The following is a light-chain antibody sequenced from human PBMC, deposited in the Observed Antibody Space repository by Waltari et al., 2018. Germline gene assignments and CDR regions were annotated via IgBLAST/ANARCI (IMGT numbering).Light chain of an antibody. Sequence: QSVLTQPPSASGTPGQRVTISSSGSYSNIGRIYVSRYPQLPGTAPTLLNFNMNHRPSGVPDRFSGSKAGTSASLAISGLRSEDEADYYCAAWDDNLRGVFGGGTRLAVL. CDR2: NMN. CDR1: YSNIGRIY. J-gene: IGLJ2*01. CDR3: AAWDDNLRGV. V-gene: IGLV1-47*01.